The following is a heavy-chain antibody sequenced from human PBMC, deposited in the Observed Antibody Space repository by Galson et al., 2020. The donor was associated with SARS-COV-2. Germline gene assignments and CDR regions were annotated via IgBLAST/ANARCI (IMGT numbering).Heavy chain of an antibody. CDR2: ISSSSSYI. J-gene: IGHJ6*02. V-gene: IGHV3-21*01. CDR1: GFTFSSYS. Sequence: KIGESLKISCAASGFTFSSYSMNWVRQAPGKGLEWVSSISSSSSYIYYADSVKGRFTISRDNAKNSLYLQMNSLRAEDTAVYYCARAMGSGSFIAYYYYGMDVWGQGTTVTVSS. CDR3: ARAMGSGSFIAYYYYGMDV. D-gene: IGHD3-10*01.